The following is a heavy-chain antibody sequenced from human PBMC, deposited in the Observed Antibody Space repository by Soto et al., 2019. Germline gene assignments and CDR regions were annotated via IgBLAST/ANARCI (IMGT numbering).Heavy chain of an antibody. CDR3: ASRGFNSRWRPFPY. V-gene: IGHV3-72*01. Sequence: EVQLEESGGGLVQPGGSLRLSCAASGFTISDHYMDWVRQAPGKGLEWVGRTRNKANSYTTEYAASVKGRFLISRDDSHNSLYLQMNRLKIEDTAVYYCASRGFNSRWRPFPYWGQGTLVTLSS. CDR2: TRNKANSYTT. CDR1: GFTISDHY. D-gene: IGHD6-19*01. J-gene: IGHJ4*02.